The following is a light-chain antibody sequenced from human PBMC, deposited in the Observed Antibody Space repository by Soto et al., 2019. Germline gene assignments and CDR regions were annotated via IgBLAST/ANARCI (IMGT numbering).Light chain of an antibody. CDR1: QSVSSN. CDR2: GTS. CDR3: HQYNHWPRT. J-gene: IGKJ1*01. V-gene: IGKV3-15*01. Sequence: EIILTQSPATLSVSPGERATLSCRASQSVSSNLAWYQQKPGQAPRLLIFGTSTRATGIPARFSGSGSGTEFALTISSLQSEDFAVYYRHQYNHWPRTFGQGTRVEVE.